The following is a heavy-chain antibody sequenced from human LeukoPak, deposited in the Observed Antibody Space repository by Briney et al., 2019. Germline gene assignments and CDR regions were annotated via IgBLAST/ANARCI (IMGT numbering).Heavy chain of an antibody. CDR2: IASDGSST. J-gene: IGHJ4*02. Sequence: GGSLRLSCAASGFTFSSYWMNWVRQAPGKGLVWVSRIASDGSSTTYADSVKGRFSISRDNAKNTLYLQMNSLRVEDTAVYYCARGRPHGNDYWGLGTLVTVSS. D-gene: IGHD4-23*01. V-gene: IGHV3-74*01. CDR1: GFTFSSYW. CDR3: ARGRPHGNDY.